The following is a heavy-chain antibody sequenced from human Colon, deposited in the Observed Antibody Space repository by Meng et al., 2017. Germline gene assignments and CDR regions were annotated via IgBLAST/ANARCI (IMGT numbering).Heavy chain of an antibody. CDR3: ARDGSHRRFDS. V-gene: IGHV3-11*01. Sequence: QVELVGLRGDLVKPGGSLRLSCVASGFRFSDDHMAWIRQAQGKGLEWISYISVGGSIIYYADSVKGRFTISRDDAKNSVYLQMNSLRAEDTAVYYCARDGSHRRFDSWGQGTLVTVSS. CDR2: ISVGGSII. D-gene: IGHD1-26*01. CDR1: GFRFSDDH. J-gene: IGHJ5*01.